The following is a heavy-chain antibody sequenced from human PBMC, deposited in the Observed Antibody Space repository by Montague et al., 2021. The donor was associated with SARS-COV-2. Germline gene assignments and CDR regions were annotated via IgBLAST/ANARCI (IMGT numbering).Heavy chain of an antibody. CDR2: INWNGGGI. CDR1: GFTFSDYA. D-gene: IGHD3-16*02. Sequence: SLRLSCAASGFTFSDYAMHWVRQPPGKGLEWVAFINWNGGGIHYADSVKGRFTISRDNAENALYLQMNSLRSEDTALYFCAKEELLTTGGGGIVSAFDNWGQGTLVTVSS. V-gene: IGHV3-9*01. J-gene: IGHJ4*02. CDR3: AKEELLTTGGGGIVSAFDN.